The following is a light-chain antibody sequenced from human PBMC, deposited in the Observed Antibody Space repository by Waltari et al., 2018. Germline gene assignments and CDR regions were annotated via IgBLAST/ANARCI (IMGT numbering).Light chain of an antibody. CDR1: SSNIGSYYQ. V-gene: IGLV1-40*01. CDR3: QSFDSSLDGYV. CDR2: ANN. J-gene: IGLJ1*01. Sequence: SVLTQPPSVSGPPGQRVTISCTGSSSNIGSYYQFPWYQHLPGTAPKVLIYANNTRPSGVHDRFSGSKSGASASLAITGLQAEDEADYYCQSFDSSLDGYVFGTGTKVTVL.